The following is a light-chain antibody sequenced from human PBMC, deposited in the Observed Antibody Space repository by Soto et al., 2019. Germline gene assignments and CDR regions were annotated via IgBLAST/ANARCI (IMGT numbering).Light chain of an antibody. V-gene: IGLV2-14*01. CDR3: SSYTSSSTPYV. J-gene: IGLJ1*01. Sequence: QSVLTQPASVSGSPGQSITISCTGTSSDVGGYNYVSWYQQHPGKAPKLMIYEVSNRPSGVSNRFSGSKSGNTASLTIYGLQAEDEADYYCSSYTSSSTPYVFGTGTKLNVL. CDR1: SSDVGGYNY. CDR2: EVS.